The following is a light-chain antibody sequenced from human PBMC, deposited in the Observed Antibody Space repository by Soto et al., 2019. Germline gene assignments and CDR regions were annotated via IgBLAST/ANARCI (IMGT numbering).Light chain of an antibody. CDR2: SAS. CDR1: QTVSRNY. J-gene: IGKJ1*01. V-gene: IGKV3-20*01. CDR3: LQYATSRRT. Sequence: DIVLTQSPGTLSLSPGERATLSCRVNQTVSRNYLAWYQQKPGQTPRLLIYSASNKATVIPDRFRGSGSGTDFTLTITRLEPEDFGVYYCLQYATSRRTFGQGTRVDIK.